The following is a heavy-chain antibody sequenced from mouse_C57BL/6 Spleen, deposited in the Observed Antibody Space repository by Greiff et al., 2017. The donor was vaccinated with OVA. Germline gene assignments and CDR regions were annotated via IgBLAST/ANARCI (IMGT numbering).Heavy chain of an antibody. V-gene: IGHV5-9*01. CDR1: GFTFSSYT. CDR3: ARQGTAQATDY. Sequence: EVKLVESGGGLVKPGGSLKLSCAASGFTFSSYTMSWVRQTPEKRLEWVATISGGGGNTYYPDSVKGRFTISRDNAKNTLYLQMSSLRSEDTALYYCARQGTAQATDYWGQGTTLTVSS. D-gene: IGHD3-2*02. J-gene: IGHJ2*01. CDR2: ISGGGGNT.